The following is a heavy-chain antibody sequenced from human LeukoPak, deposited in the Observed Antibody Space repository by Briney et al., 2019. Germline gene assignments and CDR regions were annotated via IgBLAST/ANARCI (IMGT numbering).Heavy chain of an antibody. CDR3: ARRSSWTDFDY. V-gene: IGHV4-34*01. D-gene: IGHD6-13*01. J-gene: IGHJ4*02. CDR2: INHSGST. CDR1: GGSFSGYY. Sequence: PSGTLSLTCAVYGGSFSGYYWSWIRQPPGKGLEWIGEINHSGSTNYNPSLKSRVTISVDTSKNQFSLKLSSVTAADTAVYYCARRSSWTDFDYWGQGTLVTVSS.